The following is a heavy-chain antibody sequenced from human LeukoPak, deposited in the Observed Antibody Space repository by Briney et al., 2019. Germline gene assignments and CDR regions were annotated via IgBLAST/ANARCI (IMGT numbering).Heavy chain of an antibody. CDR1: GFNFDEYA. J-gene: IGHJ4*02. D-gene: IGHD3-10*01. CDR3: ARYGSGSNYRDPFDS. Sequence: GGSLRLSCEASGFNFDEYAMNWVRQAPGKGLEWISCIYRDSSVKHYADSVRGRFTVSRDNAKNSVYLQMNSLRAEDTAVYFCARYGSGSNYRDPFDSWGQGTLVTVSS. V-gene: IGHV3-48*01. CDR2: IYRDSSVK.